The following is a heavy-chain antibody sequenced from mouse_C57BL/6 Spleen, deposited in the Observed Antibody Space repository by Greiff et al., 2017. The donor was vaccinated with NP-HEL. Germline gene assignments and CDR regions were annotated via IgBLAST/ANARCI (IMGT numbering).Heavy chain of an antibody. CDR1: GYTFTSYW. CDR3: ARRAYYDYDRDWYFDV. Sequence: QVQLQQPGAELVMPGASVKLSCKASGYTFTSYWMHWVKQRPGQGLEWIGEIDPSDSYTNYNQKFKGKSTLTVDKSSSTAYMQLSSLTSEDSAVYYCARRAYYDYDRDWYFDVWGTGTTVTVSS. D-gene: IGHD2-4*01. J-gene: IGHJ1*03. CDR2: IDPSDSYT. V-gene: IGHV1-69*01.